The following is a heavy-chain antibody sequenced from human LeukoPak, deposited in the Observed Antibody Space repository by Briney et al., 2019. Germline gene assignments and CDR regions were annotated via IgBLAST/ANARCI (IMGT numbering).Heavy chain of an antibody. J-gene: IGHJ3*02. CDR2: IKQDGSEK. CDR3: ARDSGLTMIAEYAFDI. D-gene: IGHD3-22*01. CDR1: GFTFSSYW. V-gene: IGHV3-7*01. Sequence: GGSLRLSCAASGFTFSSYWMSWVGQAPGKGLEWVANIKQDGSEKYYVDSVKGRFTISRDNAKNSLYLQMNSLRAEDTAVYYCARDSGLTMIAEYAFDIWGQGTMVTVSS.